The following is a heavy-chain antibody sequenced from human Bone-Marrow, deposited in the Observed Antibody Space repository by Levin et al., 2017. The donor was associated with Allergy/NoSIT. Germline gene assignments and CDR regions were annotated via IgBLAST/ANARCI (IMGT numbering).Heavy chain of an antibody. Sequence: GGSLRLSCAASGFTFSNYSMSWVRQAPGKGLQWVSSISSGSTYIYYADSVKGRFAISRDNAKNSLSLQMNSLRAEDTAVYYCARIDSSGWPYFDFWGQGTLVTVSS. J-gene: IGHJ4*02. CDR2: ISSGSTYI. CDR1: GFTFSNYS. V-gene: IGHV3-21*01. D-gene: IGHD6-19*01. CDR3: ARIDSSGWPYFDF.